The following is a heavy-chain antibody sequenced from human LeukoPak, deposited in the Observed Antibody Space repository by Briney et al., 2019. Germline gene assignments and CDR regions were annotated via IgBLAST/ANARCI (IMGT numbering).Heavy chain of an antibody. Sequence: GSLRLPCAASGFTVSSNYMSWVRQAPGKGLEWIGSIYYSGSTYYNPSLKSRVTISVDTSKNQFSLKLSSVTAADTAVYYCARDQFRGYSYGYDYWGQGTLVTVSS. CDR1: GFTVSSNY. CDR2: IYYSGST. D-gene: IGHD5-18*01. V-gene: IGHV4-39*07. CDR3: ARDQFRGYSYGYDY. J-gene: IGHJ4*02.